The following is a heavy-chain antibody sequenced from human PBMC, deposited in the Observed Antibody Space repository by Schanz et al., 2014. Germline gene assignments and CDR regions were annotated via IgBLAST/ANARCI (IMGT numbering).Heavy chain of an antibody. CDR1: GFTFSKAW. J-gene: IGHJ4*02. V-gene: IGHV4-59*01. CDR2: INDMGGT. CDR3: AGICRDDCSVVEA. D-gene: IGHD2-21*01. Sequence: VQLVESGGGLVKPGGSLRLSCAASGFTFSKAWMSWVRRAPGKGLEWIAYINDMGGTNYNPSLKSRVTISLDTSKKNFSLRLTSVTAADTAVYYCAGICRDDCSVVEAWGQGTRVTVSS.